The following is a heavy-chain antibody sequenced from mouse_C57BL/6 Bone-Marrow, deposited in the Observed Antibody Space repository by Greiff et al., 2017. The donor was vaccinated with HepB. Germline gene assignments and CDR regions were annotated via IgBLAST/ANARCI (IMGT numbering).Heavy chain of an antibody. CDR2: ISSGGDYN. CDR1: GFTFSSYA. Sequence: EVKVVESGEGLVKPGGSLKLSCAASGFTFSSYAMSWVRQTPEKRLEWVAYISSGGDYNYYAETVKGRCTISRDNARNTLYLQMSNLKSKDTAMYYCTRDRVGSAFAYWGQGTLVTVSA. J-gene: IGHJ3*01. D-gene: IGHD1-1*01. CDR3: TRDRVGSAFAY. V-gene: IGHV5-9-1*02.